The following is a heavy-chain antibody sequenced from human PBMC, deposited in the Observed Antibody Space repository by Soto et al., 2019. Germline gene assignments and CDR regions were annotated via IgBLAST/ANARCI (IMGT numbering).Heavy chain of an antibody. CDR2: INHSGST. V-gene: IGHV4-34*01. CDR1: GGSFSGYY. CDR3: ARGSHLATVVTNDY. D-gene: IGHD4-17*01. Sequence: QVQLQQWGAGLLKPSETLSLTCAVYGGSFSGYYWSWIRQPPGKGLEWIGEINHSGSTNYNPSLKCRVTISVDTSKNQFSLKLSSVTAADTAVYYCARGSHLATVVTNDYWGQGTLVTVSS. J-gene: IGHJ4*02.